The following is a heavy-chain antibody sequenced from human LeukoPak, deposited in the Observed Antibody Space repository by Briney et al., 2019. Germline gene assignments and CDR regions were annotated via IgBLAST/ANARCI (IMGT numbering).Heavy chain of an antibody. CDR3: TTVDYDYVWGSYRPIDY. CDR1: GFTFSKAW. D-gene: IGHD3-16*02. V-gene: IGHV3-15*01. Sequence: GGSLRLSCAASGFTFSKAWMSWVRQAPGKGLEWVGRIKSNIDGGTTDYAAPVKGRFTISRDDSKNTLYLQMNSLKTEDTAVYYCTTVDYDYVWGSYRPIDYWGQGTLVTVSS. J-gene: IGHJ4*02. CDR2: IKSNIDGGTT.